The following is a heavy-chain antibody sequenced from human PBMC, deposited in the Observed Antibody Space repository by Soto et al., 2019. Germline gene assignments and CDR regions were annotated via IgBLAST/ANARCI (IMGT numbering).Heavy chain of an antibody. CDR1: GGSISIYY. CDR2: IYYSGST. CDR3: ARAYCSSTSCYEATFDY. Sequence: PSETLSLTCTVSGGSISIYYWSWIRQPPGKGLEWIGYIYYSGSTNYNPSLKSRVTISVDTSKNQFSLKLSSVTAADTAVYYCARAYCSSTSCYEATFDYWGQGTLVTVSS. J-gene: IGHJ4*02. D-gene: IGHD2-2*01. V-gene: IGHV4-59*01.